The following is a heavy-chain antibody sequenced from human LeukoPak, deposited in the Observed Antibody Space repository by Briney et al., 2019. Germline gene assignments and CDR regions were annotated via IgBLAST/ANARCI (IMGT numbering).Heavy chain of an antibody. Sequence: GGSLRLSCAASGFTVSSNYMSWVRQAPGKGLEWVSVIYSGGSTYYADSVKGRFTISRDNSKNTLYLQMNSLRAEDTAVYYCARGIRYDGSGYWPLAFDYWGQGTLVTVSS. CDR2: IYSGGST. CDR3: ARGIRYDGSGYWPLAFDY. D-gene: IGHD3-22*01. V-gene: IGHV3-66*02. J-gene: IGHJ4*02. CDR1: GFTVSSNY.